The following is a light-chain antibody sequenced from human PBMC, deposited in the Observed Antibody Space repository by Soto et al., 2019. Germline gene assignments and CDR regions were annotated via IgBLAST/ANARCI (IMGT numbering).Light chain of an antibody. V-gene: IGKV3-20*01. Sequence: EIVLTQSPGTLSLSPGERATLSCRASQSVDSSHLAWYQHRPGRAPRLLVYGASRRATGVPDRFSGSGSGTVFTLTINILEPDDFAVYYCHQYGNSPQTFGQGTKVDIK. CDR2: GAS. CDR3: HQYGNSPQT. J-gene: IGKJ1*01. CDR1: QSVDSSH.